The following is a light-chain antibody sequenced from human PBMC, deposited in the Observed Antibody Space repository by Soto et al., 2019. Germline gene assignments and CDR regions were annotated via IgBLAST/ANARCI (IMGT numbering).Light chain of an antibody. CDR3: QQYYSLPPVT. V-gene: IGKV4-1*01. CDR2: WAS. J-gene: IGKJ4*01. CDR1: QSVFCSTNNKNY. Sequence: DIVMTQSPDSLAVSLGARATINCKSSQSVFCSTNNKNYLAWYQQKPGQPPKLLIYWASTRESGVPDRFSGSGSGTDFTLTSSSLQAEDVAVYYCQQYYSLPPVTFGGGTKVEIK.